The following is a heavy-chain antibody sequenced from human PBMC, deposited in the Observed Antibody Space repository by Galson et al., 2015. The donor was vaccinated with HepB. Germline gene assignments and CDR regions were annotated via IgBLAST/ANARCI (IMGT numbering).Heavy chain of an antibody. CDR2: INPNSGDT. CDR3: AREDLVITTFDY. D-gene: IGHD3-22*01. Sequence: SVKVSCKASGYTFGGYYMHRVRQAPGQGLEWMGWINPNSGDTNYAQKFQGRVTMTRDTSISTTYMELTSLRSDDTAVYYCAREDLVITTFDYWGQGTLVTVSS. J-gene: IGHJ4*02. CDR1: GYTFGGYY. V-gene: IGHV1-2*02.